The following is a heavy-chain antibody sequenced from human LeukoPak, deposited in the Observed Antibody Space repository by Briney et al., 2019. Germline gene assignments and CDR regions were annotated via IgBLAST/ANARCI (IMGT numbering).Heavy chain of an antibody. J-gene: IGHJ6*03. V-gene: IGHV4-59*01. CDR3: ARGTISMDV. CDR2: IYYGGNT. D-gene: IGHD3-9*01. CDR1: GGSIGSYY. Sequence: SETLSLTCTVSGGSIGSYYWSWIRQPPGKGLEWIGYIYYGGNTDHNPSLKSRVSISVDTSKNQVSLRLTSVAAADTAVYYCARGTISMDVWGRGTTVTISS.